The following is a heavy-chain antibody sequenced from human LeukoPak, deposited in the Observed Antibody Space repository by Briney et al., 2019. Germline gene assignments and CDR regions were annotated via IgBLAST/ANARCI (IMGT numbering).Heavy chain of an antibody. Sequence: GGSLRLSCAASGFTFSSYWMSWVRQAPGKGLEWVANIKQDGSEKYYVDSVKGRFTISRDNAKNSLYLQMNSLRAEDTAVYYCAREKDILTGYSLPDYWGQGTLVTVSS. CDR1: GFTFSSYW. V-gene: IGHV3-7*01. CDR3: AREKDILTGYSLPDY. J-gene: IGHJ4*02. D-gene: IGHD3-9*01. CDR2: IKQDGSEK.